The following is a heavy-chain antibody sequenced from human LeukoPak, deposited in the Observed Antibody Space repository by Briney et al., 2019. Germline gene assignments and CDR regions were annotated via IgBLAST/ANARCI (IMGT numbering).Heavy chain of an antibody. V-gene: IGHV3-7*01. J-gene: IGHJ4*02. Sequence: PGGSLRLSCAASGFTFSSYLMSCVRQAPGKGLEWVANIKQDGSEKYYVDSVTGRFTISRDNAKNSLYLQMNSLRAEDTAVYYCARARGRYYYDSSGYSNLDYWGQGTLVTVSS. CDR3: ARARGRYYYDSSGYSNLDY. CDR2: IKQDGSEK. CDR1: GFTFSSYL. D-gene: IGHD3-22*01.